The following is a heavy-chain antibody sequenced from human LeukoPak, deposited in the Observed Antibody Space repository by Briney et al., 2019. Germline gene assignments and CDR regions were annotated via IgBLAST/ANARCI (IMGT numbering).Heavy chain of an antibody. D-gene: IGHD6-6*01. CDR3: ARAPHPIAARPNYYYYMDV. V-gene: IGHV4-34*01. CDR1: GGSFSGYY. Sequence: SETLSLTCAVYGGSFSGYYWSWIRQPPGKGLEWIGETNHSGSTNYNPSLKSRVTISVDTSKNQFSLKLSSVTAADTAVYYCARAPHPIAARPNYYYYMDVWGKGTTVTVSS. CDR2: TNHSGST. J-gene: IGHJ6*03.